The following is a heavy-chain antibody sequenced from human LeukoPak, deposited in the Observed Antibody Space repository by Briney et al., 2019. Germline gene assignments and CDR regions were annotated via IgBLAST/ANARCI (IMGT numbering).Heavy chain of an antibody. Sequence: ASVKVSCKASGYTFTGYYMHWVRQAPGQGLEWMGRINPNSGGTNYAQKFQGRVTMTRDTSISTAYMELSSLRSDDTAVYYCAKDRRRDGYEEYYFDYWGQGTLVTVSS. CDR1: GYTFTGYY. D-gene: IGHD5-24*01. V-gene: IGHV1-2*06. CDR2: INPNSGGT. CDR3: AKDRRRDGYEEYYFDY. J-gene: IGHJ4*02.